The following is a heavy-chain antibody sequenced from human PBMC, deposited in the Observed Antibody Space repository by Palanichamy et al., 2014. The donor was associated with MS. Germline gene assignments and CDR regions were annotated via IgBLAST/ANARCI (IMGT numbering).Heavy chain of an antibody. CDR1: GFTFSHYG. D-gene: IGHD4-23*01. CDR3: ARNNGNFRLHN. Sequence: QVQVVESGGGVVQPGTSLRLSCAASGFTFSHYGMHWVRQAPGKGLEWVAIIWYDGSNKYYGDSVEGRFTISRGSAKNMVYLQMNSLRVEDTAVYFCARNNGNFRLHNWGQGTLVTVSP. V-gene: IGHV3-33*08. J-gene: IGHJ4*02. CDR2: IWYDGSNK.